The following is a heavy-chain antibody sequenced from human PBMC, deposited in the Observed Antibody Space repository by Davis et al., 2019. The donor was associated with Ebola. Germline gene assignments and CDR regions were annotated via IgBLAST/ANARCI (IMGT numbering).Heavy chain of an antibody. V-gene: IGHV3-30*03. CDR2: ISSDGSSK. Sequence: GGSLRLSCAASGFTFSSYAMHWVRQAPGKGLEWVAIISSDGSSKYCVDSLKGRFTISRDNSKNTLFLQMDSLRVEDTAVYYCARDRAQMMVYAIRYYYYGMDVWGQGTTVTVSS. CDR3: ARDRAQMMVYAIRYYYYGMDV. CDR1: GFTFSSYA. J-gene: IGHJ6*02. D-gene: IGHD2-8*01.